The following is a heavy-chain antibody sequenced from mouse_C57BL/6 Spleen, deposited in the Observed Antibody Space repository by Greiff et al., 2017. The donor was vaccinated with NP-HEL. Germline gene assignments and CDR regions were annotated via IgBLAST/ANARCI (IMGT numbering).Heavy chain of an antibody. J-gene: IGHJ4*01. CDR1: GYTFTNYW. Sequence: QVQLQQSGAELVRPGTSVKMSCKASGYTFTNYWIGWAKQRPGHGLEWIGDIYPGGGYTNYNEKFKGKATLPADKSTSTADMQFSSLTSEDSAIYYCAAKIYYAMDDWGQGTSVTVSS. CDR3: AAKIYYAMDD. CDR2: IYPGGGYT. V-gene: IGHV1-63*01.